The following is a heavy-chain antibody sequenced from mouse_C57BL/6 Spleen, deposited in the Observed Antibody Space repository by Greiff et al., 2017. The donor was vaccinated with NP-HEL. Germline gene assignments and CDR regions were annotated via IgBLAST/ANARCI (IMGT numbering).Heavy chain of an antibody. CDR3: ARARGLRGNFDY. J-gene: IGHJ2*01. CDR1: GYTFTDYY. D-gene: IGHD2-4*01. V-gene: IGHV1-26*01. CDR2: INPNNGGT. Sequence: EVQLQQSGPELVKPGASVKISCKASGYTFTDYYMNWVKQSHGKSLEWIGDINPNNGGTSYNQKFKGKATLTVDKSSSTAYMELRSLTSEDSAVYYCARARGLRGNFDYWGQGTTLTVSS.